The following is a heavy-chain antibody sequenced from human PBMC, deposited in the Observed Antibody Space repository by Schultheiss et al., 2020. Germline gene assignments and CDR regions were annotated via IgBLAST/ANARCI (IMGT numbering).Heavy chain of an antibody. Sequence: GGSLRLSCAASGFTFSSYGMHWVRQAPGKGLEWVSAISGSGGSTYYADSVKGRFTISRDNAKNSLYLQMNSLRAEDTAVYYCARVYTTFGSYYGLLDYWGQGMLVTVSS. J-gene: IGHJ4*02. CDR3: ARVYTTFGSYYGLLDY. D-gene: IGHD1-26*01. V-gene: IGHV3-21*01. CDR1: GFTFSSYG. CDR2: ISGSGGST.